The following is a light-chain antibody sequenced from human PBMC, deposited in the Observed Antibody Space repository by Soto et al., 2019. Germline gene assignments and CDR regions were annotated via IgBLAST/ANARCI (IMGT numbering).Light chain of an antibody. CDR3: QQYNNWRPMYT. J-gene: IGKJ2*01. V-gene: IGKV3-15*01. Sequence: EIVMTQSPATLSVSPGERATLSCRASQSVSSNLPWYQQKPGQAPRLLIYGASTRATGIPARFSGSGSGTDLPLPISTPRSEDFADYYCQQYNNWRPMYTCGQGTKLEIK. CDR2: GAS. CDR1: QSVSSN.